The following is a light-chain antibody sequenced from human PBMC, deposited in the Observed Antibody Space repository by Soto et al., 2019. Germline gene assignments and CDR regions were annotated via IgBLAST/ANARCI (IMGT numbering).Light chain of an antibody. CDR3: SSFTGGSTPCV. CDR2: EVT. Sequence: QSVLTQPASVSGSRGQSITISCTGTSSDIGDYNYVSWYKQYPGKAPKLIIFEVTNRPAGISNRFSGSKSGNTASLTISGLQAEDEADYYCSSFTGGSTPCVFGSGTKLTVL. J-gene: IGLJ1*01. CDR1: SSDIGDYNY. V-gene: IGLV2-14*03.